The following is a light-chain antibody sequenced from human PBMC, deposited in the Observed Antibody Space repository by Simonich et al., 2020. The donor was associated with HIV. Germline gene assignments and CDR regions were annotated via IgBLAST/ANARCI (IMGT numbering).Light chain of an antibody. J-gene: IGKJ2*01. CDR1: QSVLLTSNNKNY. Sequence: DIVLTQSPDSLAVSLGERATINCQSSQSVLLTSNNKNYLARYQQRRGQPPKLLIYWASTRDSGVPDRFSGSGSGKDFTLTINNLQAEDVAVYYCQQYYDTPQTFGQGTKLEMK. V-gene: IGKV4-1*01. CDR3: QQYYDTPQT. CDR2: WAS.